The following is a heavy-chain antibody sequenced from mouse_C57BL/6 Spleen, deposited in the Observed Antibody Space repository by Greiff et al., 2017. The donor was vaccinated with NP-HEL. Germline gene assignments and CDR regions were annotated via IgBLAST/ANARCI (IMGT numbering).Heavy chain of an antibody. J-gene: IGHJ3*01. CDR2: INPNNGGT. D-gene: IGHD1-1*01. CDR1: GYTFTDYN. V-gene: IGHV1-22*01. CDR3: ARKALYYYGTSQGFAY. Sequence: EVQLQQSGPELVKPGASVKMSCKASGYTFTDYNMHWVKQSHGKSLEWLGYINPNNGGTSYNQKFKGKATLTVNKSSSTAYMELRSLTSEDSAVYYCARKALYYYGTSQGFAYWGQGTLVTVSA.